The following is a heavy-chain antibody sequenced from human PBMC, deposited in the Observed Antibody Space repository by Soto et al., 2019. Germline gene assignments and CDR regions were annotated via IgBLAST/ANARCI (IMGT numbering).Heavy chain of an antibody. CDR1: GFSFSSYA. J-gene: IGHJ5*02. CDR3: ARDMYSSDYFVKWCEP. D-gene: IGHD6-19*01. V-gene: IGHV3-30*04. Sequence: QVRLVESGGGVVQPGRSLRLSCTASGFSFSSYAMYWFRQPPGKGLEWVAVISKDGMNKNYADSVKGRVTVSRDNANYSLDLQLNSLRGDDTAMYYCARDMYSSDYFVKWCEPCGQGTLVTVSS. CDR2: ISKDGMNK.